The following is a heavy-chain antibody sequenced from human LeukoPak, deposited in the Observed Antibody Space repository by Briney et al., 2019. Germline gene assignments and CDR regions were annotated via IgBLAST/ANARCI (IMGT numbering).Heavy chain of an antibody. Sequence: GGSLRLSCAASGFTFSSYAMSWVRQAPGKGLEWVSTISGSGGSTYYADSVKGRCTISRDNSKNTLYLQMNSLRAEDTAVYYCAKSPQWLEDYYYYYMDVWGKGTTVTVSS. CDR1: GFTFSSYA. V-gene: IGHV3-23*01. CDR3: AKSPQWLEDYYYYYMDV. D-gene: IGHD6-19*01. J-gene: IGHJ6*03. CDR2: ISGSGGST.